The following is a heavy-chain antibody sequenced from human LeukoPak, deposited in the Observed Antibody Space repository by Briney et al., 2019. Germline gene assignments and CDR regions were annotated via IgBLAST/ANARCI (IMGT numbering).Heavy chain of an antibody. CDR3: ARAFYGSGPYYFDY. CDR2: INAGNGNT. V-gene: IGHV1-3*01. D-gene: IGHD3-10*01. J-gene: IGHJ4*02. CDR1: GYTFTSYA. Sequence: APVKVSCKASGYTFTSYAMHWVRQAPGQRLEWMGWINAGNGNTKYSQKFQGRVTITRDTSASTAYMELSSLRSEDTAVYYCARAFYGSGPYYFDYWGQGTLVTVSS.